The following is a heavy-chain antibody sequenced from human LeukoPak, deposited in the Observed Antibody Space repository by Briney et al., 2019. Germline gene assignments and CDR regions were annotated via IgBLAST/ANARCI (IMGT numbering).Heavy chain of an antibody. V-gene: IGHV3-23*01. CDR3: AKVLVYDRSGDDAFDI. D-gene: IGHD3-22*01. Sequence: GGSLRLSCAASGFTFSSYAMSWVRQAPGKGLEWVSAISGSGGRTYYADSVKGRFTISRDNSKNTLYLQMNRLRAEDTAVYYCAKVLVYDRSGDDAFDIWGQGTMVTVSS. CDR2: ISGSGGRT. J-gene: IGHJ3*02. CDR1: GFTFSSYA.